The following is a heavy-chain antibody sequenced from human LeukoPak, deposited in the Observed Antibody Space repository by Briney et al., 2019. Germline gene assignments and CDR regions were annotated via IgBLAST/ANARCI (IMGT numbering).Heavy chain of an antibody. V-gene: IGHV3-11*05. CDR2: ISSSSSYT. Sequence: GGSLRLSCVGSGFTLSGYYMSWIRQAPGKGLEWVSYISSSSSYTNYADSVKGRFTVSRDNAKNSLYLQMNSLRAEDTAVYYCAREKDYDILTGIDYWGQGTLVTVSS. CDR1: GFTLSGYY. J-gene: IGHJ4*02. CDR3: AREKDYDILTGIDY. D-gene: IGHD3-9*01.